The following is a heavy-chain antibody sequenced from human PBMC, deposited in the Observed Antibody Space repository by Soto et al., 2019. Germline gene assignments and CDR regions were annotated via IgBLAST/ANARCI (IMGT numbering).Heavy chain of an antibody. D-gene: IGHD1-1*01. J-gene: IGHJ6*02. Sequence: QVHLVESGGGVVQPGRSLRLSCVASGFTFDTYGIHWVRQAPGKGLQWVALISYEGSNTYYADSVRGRFTISRDNSKNTLYLQMNTLRPEDTGLYYCARVTPGNNLYYFSGLDLWGQGTSVTVSS. CDR2: ISYEGSNT. V-gene: IGHV3-30-3*01. CDR1: GFTFDTYG. CDR3: ARVTPGNNLYYFSGLDL.